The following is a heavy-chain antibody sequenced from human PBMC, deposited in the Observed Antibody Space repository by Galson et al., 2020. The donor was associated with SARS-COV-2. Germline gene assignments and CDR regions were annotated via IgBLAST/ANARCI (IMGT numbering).Heavy chain of an antibody. D-gene: IGHD3-10*01. CDR1: GYTFTSYG. CDR2: ISAYNGNT. J-gene: IGHJ6*02. CDR3: ARTMVRGVIALYYYGMDV. V-gene: IGHV1-18*01. Sequence: ASVKVSCKASGYTFTSYGISWVRQAPGQGLEWMGWISAYNGNTNYAQELQGRVTMTTDTSTSTAYMELRSLRSDDTAVYYCARTMVRGVIALYYYGMDVWGQGTTVTVSS.